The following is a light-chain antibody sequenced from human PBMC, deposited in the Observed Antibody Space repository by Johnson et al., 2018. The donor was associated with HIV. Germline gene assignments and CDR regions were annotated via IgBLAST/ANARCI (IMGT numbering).Light chain of an antibody. V-gene: IGLV1-51*01. Sequence: QPALTQPPSVSAAPGQKVTISCSGSSSNIGNSYVSWYQQLPGTAPKLLIYDDNKRPSGIPDRFSGSKSGTSATLGITGLPTGDEADYYCGTWDSSLTVYVFGTGTKVTVL. CDR2: DDN. J-gene: IGLJ1*01. CDR1: SSNIGNSY. CDR3: GTWDSSLTVYV.